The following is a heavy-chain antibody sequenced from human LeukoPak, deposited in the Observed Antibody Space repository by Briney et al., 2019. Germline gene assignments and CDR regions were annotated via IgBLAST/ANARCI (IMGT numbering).Heavy chain of an antibody. Sequence: ASVKVSCKASGYTFTSYAMHWVRQAPGQRLEWMGWINAGNDNTKYSQKFRGRVTITRDTSASTAYMELSSLRSEDTAVYYCARDGYCSGGSCYPTDYWGQGTLVTVSS. CDR2: INAGNDNT. D-gene: IGHD2-15*01. CDR1: GYTFTSYA. J-gene: IGHJ4*02. CDR3: ARDGYCSGGSCYPTDY. V-gene: IGHV1-3*01.